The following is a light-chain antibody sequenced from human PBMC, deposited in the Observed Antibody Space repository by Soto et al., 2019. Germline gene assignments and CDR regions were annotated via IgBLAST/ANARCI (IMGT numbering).Light chain of an antibody. V-gene: IGKV1-5*01. J-gene: IGKJ1*01. Sequence: DIQMTQSPSTVSAYVGDSVTITCRASQSITTWLALYQQRPGKAPKLLIYDVSSLQSGVPSRFSGSGSVTEFTLTISSLQPDDFATYYCQHYKMYSPWTFGQGTKVEIK. CDR3: QHYKMYSPWT. CDR1: QSITTW. CDR2: DVS.